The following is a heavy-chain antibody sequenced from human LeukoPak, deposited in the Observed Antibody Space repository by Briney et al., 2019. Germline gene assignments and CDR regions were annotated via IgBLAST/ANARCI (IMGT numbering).Heavy chain of an antibody. CDR1: GYTFTNYH. V-gene: IGHV1-46*01. J-gene: IGHJ6*02. CDR3: ARGPAGTNYYFYGMDV. CDR2: INPSSGTT. Sequence: ASVKVSCKTSGYTFTNYHMHWVRQAPGQGLEWMGIINPSSGTTSFAQKFQGRVTMTRDTSTSTLYMQLSSLRSEDTAVYYCARGPAGTNYYFYGMDVWGQGTTVTVSS. D-gene: IGHD6-13*01.